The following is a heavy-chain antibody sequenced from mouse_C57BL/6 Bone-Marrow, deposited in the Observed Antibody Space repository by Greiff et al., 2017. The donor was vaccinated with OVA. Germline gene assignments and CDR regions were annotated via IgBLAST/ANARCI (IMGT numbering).Heavy chain of an antibody. CDR2: IYPRDGST. CDR3: TRKLPTVVASYYLDY. J-gene: IGHJ2*01. V-gene: IGHV1-85*01. CDR1: GYTFTSYD. D-gene: IGHD1-1*01. Sequence: VQLQESGPELVKPGASVKLSCKASGYTFTSYDINWVKQRPGQGLEWIGWIYPRDGSTKYNEKFKGKATLTVDTSSSTAYMELHSLTSEDSAVYFGTRKLPTVVASYYLDYWGQGTTLTVSS.